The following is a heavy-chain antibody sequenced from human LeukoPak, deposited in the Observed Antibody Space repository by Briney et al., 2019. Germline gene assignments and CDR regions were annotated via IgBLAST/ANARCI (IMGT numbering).Heavy chain of an antibody. CDR1: GGSISSNY. J-gene: IGHJ4*02. D-gene: IGHD3-10*01. CDR3: ARDLRSYGSGSY. CDR2: IYQSGNN. V-gene: IGHV4-59*01. Sequence: PSETLSLTCTISGGSISSNYWGWVRQPPGKGLEYIGYIYQSGNNNYNPSLKSRVTFSEETSKNQFSLKLNSVTAADTAVYYCARDLRSYGSGSYWGQGTLVTVSS.